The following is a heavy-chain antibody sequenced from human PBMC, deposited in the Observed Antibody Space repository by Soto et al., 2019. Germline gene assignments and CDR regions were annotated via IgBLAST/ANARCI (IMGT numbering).Heavy chain of an antibody. CDR1: GGSISSGGYS. Sequence: SETLSLTCAVSGGSISSGGYSWSWIRQPPGKGLEWIGYIYHSGSTYYNPSLKSRVTISVDRSKNQFSLKLSSVTAADTAVYYCASMGGDSSGYYTYWGQGTLVTVSS. CDR2: IYHSGST. CDR3: ASMGGDSSGYYTY. V-gene: IGHV4-30-2*01. J-gene: IGHJ4*02. D-gene: IGHD3-22*01.